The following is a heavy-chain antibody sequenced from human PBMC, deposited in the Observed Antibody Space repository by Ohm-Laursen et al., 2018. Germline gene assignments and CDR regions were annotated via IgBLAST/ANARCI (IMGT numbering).Heavy chain of an antibody. CDR2: ISWDSGRI. D-gene: IGHD2-21*02. J-gene: IGHJ4*02. V-gene: IGHV3-9*01. Sequence: SLRFSCAASGFIFDDYAMHWVRQAPGKGLEWVSGISWDSGRIDYADSVKGRFTISRDNSKNTLYLQMNSLRAEDTAVYYCAKVFKRCGGDCPYYFDYWGQGTLVTVSS. CDR1: GFIFDDYA. CDR3: AKVFKRCGGDCPYYFDY.